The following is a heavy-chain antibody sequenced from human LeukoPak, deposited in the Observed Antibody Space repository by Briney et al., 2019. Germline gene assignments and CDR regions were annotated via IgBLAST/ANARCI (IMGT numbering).Heavy chain of an antibody. CDR1: GGSINSTSYY. CDR2: IYYSGST. D-gene: IGHD5-12*01. J-gene: IGHJ4*02. V-gene: IGHV4-39*07. CDR3: AIGSGYDYLDY. Sequence: SETLSLTCTVSGGSINSTSYYWGWIRQPPGKGLEWIGNIYYSGSTYYNPSLRSRVTISVDTSKNQFFLKLSSVTAADTAVYYCAIGSGYDYLDYWGQGTLVTVSS.